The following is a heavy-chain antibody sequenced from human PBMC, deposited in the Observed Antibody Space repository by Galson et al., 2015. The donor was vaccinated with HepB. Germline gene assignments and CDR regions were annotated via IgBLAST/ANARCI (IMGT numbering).Heavy chain of an antibody. V-gene: IGHV1-3*01. D-gene: IGHD3-9*01. CDR2: INAGNGNT. Sequence: SVKVSCKASGYTFTSYAMHWVRQAPGQRLEWMGWINAGNGNTKYSQKFQGRVTITRDTSASTAYMELSSLRSEDTAVYYCARDGGILTGYPQYWYFDLWGRGTLVTVSS. CDR3: ARDGGILTGYPQYWYFDL. CDR1: GYTFTSYA. J-gene: IGHJ2*01.